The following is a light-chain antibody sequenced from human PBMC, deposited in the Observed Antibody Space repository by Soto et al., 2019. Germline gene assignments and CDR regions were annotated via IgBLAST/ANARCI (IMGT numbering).Light chain of an antibody. CDR3: QQSYSSPLT. V-gene: IGKV1-39*01. J-gene: IGKJ4*01. Sequence: DIQMTQSPSSLSASVGDRVTITCRASQSISTYLNWYQQKPGRGPKLLIYGASSLQSGVPSRFSGSGYGTDFTLTISSLQPEDFATYFCQQSYSSPLTFGGGTKVEIK. CDR1: QSISTY. CDR2: GAS.